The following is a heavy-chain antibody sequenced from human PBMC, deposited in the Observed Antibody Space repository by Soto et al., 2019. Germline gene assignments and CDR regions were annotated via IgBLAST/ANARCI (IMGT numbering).Heavy chain of an antibody. J-gene: IGHJ4*02. CDR3: ARGVHYDTSGFYYFY. CDR1: GGTFNNYA. V-gene: IGHV1-69*13. D-gene: IGHD3-22*01. Sequence: SVKVSCKASGGTFNNYAISWVRQAPGQGLEWMGGIIPIFGTANYAQGFQGRVAITADESTSTAYMELRGLRSEDTAIYYCARGVHYDTSGFYYFYWGQGTLVTVSS. CDR2: IIPIFGTA.